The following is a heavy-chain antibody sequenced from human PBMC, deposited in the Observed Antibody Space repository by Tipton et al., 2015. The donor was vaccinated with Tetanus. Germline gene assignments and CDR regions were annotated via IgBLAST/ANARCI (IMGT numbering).Heavy chain of an antibody. V-gene: IGHV3-33*01. CDR1: GFIFSSYG. Sequence: CAASGFIFSSYGIHWVRQAPGKGLEWVAVSWYDGTAKYYADSVKGRFTISRDNSKNILYLQMNSLRAEDTAVYYCAREADCSGGSCFSGDFDNWGQGTQVTVSS. CDR3: AREADCSGGSCFSGDFDN. J-gene: IGHJ4*02. CDR2: SWYDGTAK. D-gene: IGHD2-15*01.